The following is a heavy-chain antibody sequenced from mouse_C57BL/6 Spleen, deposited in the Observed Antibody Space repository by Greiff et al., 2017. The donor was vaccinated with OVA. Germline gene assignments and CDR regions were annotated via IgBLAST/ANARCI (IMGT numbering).Heavy chain of an antibody. J-gene: IGHJ4*01. CDR3: ARGYYGSSYSAMDY. Sequence: VQLQQPGAELVKPGASVKLSCKASGYTFTSYWMQWVKQRPGQGLEWIGEIDPSASYTNYNQKFKGKATLTVDTSSSTAYMQLSSLTSEDSAVYYCARGYYGSSYSAMDYWGQGTSVTVSS. D-gene: IGHD1-1*01. CDR1: GYTFTSYW. V-gene: IGHV1-50*01. CDR2: IDPSASYT.